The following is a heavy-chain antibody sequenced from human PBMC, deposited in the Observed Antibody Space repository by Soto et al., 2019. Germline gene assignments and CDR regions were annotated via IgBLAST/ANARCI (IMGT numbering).Heavy chain of an antibody. J-gene: IGHJ4*02. CDR3: IRGGSPYYYDY. CDR1: GFIFSGSA. V-gene: IGHV3-73*01. Sequence: EVQLVESGGGLVQPGGSLKLSCAASGFIFSGSAVHWVRQASGKGLEWVGRILSKAGNYATAYPASMKGRFTISRDDSENTALLQMNSVKTEDTAVYYCIRGGSPYYYDYWGQGTLVAVSS. CDR2: ILSKAGNYAT.